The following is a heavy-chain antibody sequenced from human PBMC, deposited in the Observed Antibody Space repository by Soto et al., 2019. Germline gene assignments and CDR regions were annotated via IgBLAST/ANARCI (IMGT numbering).Heavy chain of an antibody. CDR1: GYTFTSYG. D-gene: IGHD3-10*01. Sequence: ASVKVSCKASGYTFTSYGISWVRQAPGQGLEWMGWISAYNGNTNYAQKLQGRVTMTTDTSTSTAYMELRSLRSDDTAVYYCAREHGSGSYYYYYGMDVWGQGTTVTVS. J-gene: IGHJ6*02. V-gene: IGHV1-18*01. CDR2: ISAYNGNT. CDR3: AREHGSGSYYYYYGMDV.